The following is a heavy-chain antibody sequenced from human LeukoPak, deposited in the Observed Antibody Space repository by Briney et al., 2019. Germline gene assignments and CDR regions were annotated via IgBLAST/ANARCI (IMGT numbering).Heavy chain of an antibody. V-gene: IGHV3-74*03. CDR1: GFNFTNHW. D-gene: IGHD5-12*01. J-gene: IGHJ5*02. Sequence: PGGSLRLSCAASGFNFTNHWMHWFRHAPGKGLVWVSRLNHDGSTTTYADFVKGRFTISRDNAKKTLYLQMNSLTAEDTAVYFCARGGPRGYSGFVSDHWGQGTPISVSS. CDR3: ARGGPRGYSGFVSDH. CDR2: LNHDGSTT.